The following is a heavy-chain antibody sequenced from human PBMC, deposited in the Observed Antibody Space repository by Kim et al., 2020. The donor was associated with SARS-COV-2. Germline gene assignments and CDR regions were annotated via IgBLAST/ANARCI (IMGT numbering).Heavy chain of an antibody. J-gene: IGHJ4*02. CDR1: GFTFSSYG. V-gene: IGHV3-30*18. CDR3: AKGWRDFWSGFDY. Sequence: GGSLRLSCAASGFTFSSYGMHWVRQAPGKGLEWVAVISYDGSNKYYADSVKGRFTISRDNSKNTLYLQMNSLRAEDTAVYYCAKGWRDFWSGFDYWGTGT. CDR2: ISYDGSNK. D-gene: IGHD3-3*01.